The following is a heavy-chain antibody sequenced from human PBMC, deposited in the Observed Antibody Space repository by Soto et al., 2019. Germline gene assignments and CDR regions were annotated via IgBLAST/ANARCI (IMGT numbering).Heavy chain of an antibody. CDR3: ARQPGDYYDSSGYYVGGANFDY. D-gene: IGHD3-22*01. CDR1: GGSISSSSYY. V-gene: IGHV4-39*01. CDR2: IYYSGST. J-gene: IGHJ4*02. Sequence: SETLSLTCTVSGGSISSSSYYWGWIRQPPGKGLEWIGSIYYSGSTYYNPSLKSRVTISVDTSKNQFSLKLSSVTAADTAVYYCARQPGDYYDSSGYYVGGANFDYWGQGTLVTVSS.